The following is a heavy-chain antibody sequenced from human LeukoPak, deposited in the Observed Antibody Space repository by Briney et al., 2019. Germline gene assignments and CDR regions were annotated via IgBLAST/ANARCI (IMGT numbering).Heavy chain of an antibody. J-gene: IGHJ5*02. CDR1: GYTFTSYY. V-gene: IGHV1-46*01. Sequence: ASVKVSCKTSGYTFTSYYMHWVRQAPGQGLEWMGMINPSVGSTSYAQKFQGRVTMTRDTSTSTVYMELSSLRSEDTAVYYCARGSAITMIVVVIYGWFDPWGQGTLVTVSS. CDR3: ARGSAITMIVVVIYGWFDP. CDR2: INPSVGST. D-gene: IGHD3-22*01.